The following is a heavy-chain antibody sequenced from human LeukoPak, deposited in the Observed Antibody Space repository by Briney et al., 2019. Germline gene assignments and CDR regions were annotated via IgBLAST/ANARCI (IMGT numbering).Heavy chain of an antibody. Sequence: HAGGSLRLSCAASGFTFSSYGMSWVRQAPGKGLEWVSAISGSGGSTYYADSVKGRFTISRDNSKNTLYLQMNSLRAEDTAVYYCAKPHVSGWSHVDINWFDPWGQGTLVTVSS. CDR1: GFTFSSYG. CDR3: AKPHVSGWSHVDINWFDP. J-gene: IGHJ5*02. D-gene: IGHD6-19*01. CDR2: ISGSGGST. V-gene: IGHV3-23*01.